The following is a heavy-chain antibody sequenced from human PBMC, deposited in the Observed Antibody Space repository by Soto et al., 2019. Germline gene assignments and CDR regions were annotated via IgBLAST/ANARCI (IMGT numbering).Heavy chain of an antibody. V-gene: IGHV5-51*01. CDR1: GLSFAAYW. CDR2: MYPGDSDI. J-gene: IGHJ3*02. CDR3: VRAANNVNWFPEAFDI. Sequence: TIWSRGSGLSFAAYWSGWVRTMNGKGLEWMGIMYPGDSDIRYSPSFQGQVTISGDRSISTAYLHWSSLKASDTAMYYCVRAANNVNWFPEAFDIWGRGKTVTVSS. D-gene: IGHD3-10*01.